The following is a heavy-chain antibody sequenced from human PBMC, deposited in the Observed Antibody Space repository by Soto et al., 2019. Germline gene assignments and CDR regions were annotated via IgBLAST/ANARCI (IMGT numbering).Heavy chain of an antibody. CDR1: GYTFTSYG. Sequence: QVQLVQSGAEVKKPGASVKVSCKASGYTFTSYGISWVRQAPGQGLEWMGWISAYNGNTNYAQKLQGRVTMTTDTSXXTAYMELRSMRSDATAVYYCARGVVKQWLVGLFDYWGQGTLVTVSS. D-gene: IGHD6-19*01. V-gene: IGHV1-18*01. CDR2: ISAYNGNT. J-gene: IGHJ4*02. CDR3: ARGVVKQWLVGLFDY.